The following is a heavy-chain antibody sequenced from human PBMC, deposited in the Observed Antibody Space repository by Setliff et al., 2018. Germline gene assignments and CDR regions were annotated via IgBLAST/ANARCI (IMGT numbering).Heavy chain of an antibody. D-gene: IGHD1-1*01. CDR3: AIDYGPTGTPYH. CDR1: GYSFSDFY. J-gene: IGHJ4*02. CDR2: IDPRDDFT. V-gene: IGHV1-69-2*01. Sequence: ASVKVSCKASGYSFSDFYMHWVRQVPGEGLEALGRIDPRDDFTVYAERFKDGLTITADTSTDTSYMEMSSLRFEDTAVYYCAIDYGPTGTPYHWGQGTPVTVS.